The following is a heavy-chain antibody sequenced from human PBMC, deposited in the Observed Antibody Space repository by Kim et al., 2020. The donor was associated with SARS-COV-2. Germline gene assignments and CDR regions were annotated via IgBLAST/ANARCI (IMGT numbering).Heavy chain of an antibody. D-gene: IGHD6-19*01. J-gene: IGHJ4*02. V-gene: IGHV4-39*01. Sequence: NPSVKGRVTISVDASKNQFSLELSAVTAADTAVYYCARHSLHEWLVFEDYWGQGTLVTVSS. CDR3: ARHSLHEWLVFEDY.